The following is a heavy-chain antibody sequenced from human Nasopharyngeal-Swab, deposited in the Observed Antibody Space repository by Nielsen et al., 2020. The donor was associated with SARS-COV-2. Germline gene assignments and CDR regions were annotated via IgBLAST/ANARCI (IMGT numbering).Heavy chain of an antibody. J-gene: IGHJ6*04. CDR3: ARGDISAV. D-gene: IGHD2-15*01. Sequence: VRQAPGKGLEWVANIKQDGSEKDYVDSVKGRFTISRDNAKNSLYLQMNSLRAEDTAVYYCARGDISAVWGKGTTVTVSS. V-gene: IGHV3-7*01. CDR2: IKQDGSEK.